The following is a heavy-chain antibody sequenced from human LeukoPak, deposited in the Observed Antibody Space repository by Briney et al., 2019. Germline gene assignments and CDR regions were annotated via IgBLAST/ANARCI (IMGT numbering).Heavy chain of an antibody. V-gene: IGHV3-48*03. D-gene: IGHD5-18*01. CDR3: AGIGSFGSDAFDI. Sequence: GGSLRLSCAASGFTFSSYEMNWVRQAPGKGLEWVSYISSSGSTIYYADSVKGRFTISRDNAKNSLYLQMNSLRAEDTAVYYCAGIGSFGSDAFDIWGQGTMVTVSS. J-gene: IGHJ3*02. CDR1: GFTFSSYE. CDR2: ISSSGSTI.